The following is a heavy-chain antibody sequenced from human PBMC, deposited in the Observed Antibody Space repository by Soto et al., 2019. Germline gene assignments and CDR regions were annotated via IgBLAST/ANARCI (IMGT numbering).Heavy chain of an antibody. Sequence: QVYVVESGGGVVQPGRSLRLSCAVSGFTFSGHAMHWVRQAPGKGLEWVAIVSSDGSRRFYGESVEGRFSISRDNSRNTVYLQMKSLRPEDTAVYYCAQDGGVGATLGLPSGDEYWSQGTLVTVSS. CDR3: AQDGGVGATLGLPSGDEY. CDR1: GFTFSGHA. CDR2: VSSDGSRR. J-gene: IGHJ4*02. D-gene: IGHD1-26*01. V-gene: IGHV3-30*18.